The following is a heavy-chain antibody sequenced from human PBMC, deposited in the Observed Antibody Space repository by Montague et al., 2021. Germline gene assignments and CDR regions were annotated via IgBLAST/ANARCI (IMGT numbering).Heavy chain of an antibody. CDR2: LSNGGST. CDR1: GDSINTYS. V-gene: IGHV4-4*07. J-gene: IGHJ6*03. D-gene: IGHD1-26*01. Sequence: SETLSLTCTVFGDSINTYSWSWIRQPAGKGLEWIGRLSNGGSTNSNPSLESRVSMSVDTSKNQFSLKLSSVTAADTAVYFCARDTVGASGYFYYYYMDVWGRGTTVTVSS. CDR3: ARDTVGASGYFYYYYMDV.